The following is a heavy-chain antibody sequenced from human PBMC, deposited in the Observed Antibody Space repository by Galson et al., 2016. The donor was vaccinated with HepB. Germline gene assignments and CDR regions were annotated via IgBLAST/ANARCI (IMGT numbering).Heavy chain of an antibody. CDR1: GFTVDSDY. CDR3: ERGSTVRFYGGPTWFDP. J-gene: IGHJ5*02. CDR2: IYSGGRT. Sequence: SLRLSCAVSGFTVDSDYMNWVRQAPGKGLEWISVIYSGGRTSYADSVKGRFTIFRDRSKNKLYLQLNSLRAADTAVYYCERGSTVRFYGGPTWFDPWGQGTVVTVSS. V-gene: IGHV3-53*01. D-gene: IGHD1-1*01.